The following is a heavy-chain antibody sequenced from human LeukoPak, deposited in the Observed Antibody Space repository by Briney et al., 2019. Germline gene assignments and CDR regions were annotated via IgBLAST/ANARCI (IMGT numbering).Heavy chain of an antibody. CDR3: ARVICTRGYDYFPIYYYYYMDV. J-gene: IGHJ6*03. Sequence: SETLSLTCTVSGDSISTYYWSWIRQPPGKGLEWIGYIYYRVTSDYNPSLKSRVTMSVDMSTRQISLKLSSVTAADTAVYYCARVICTRGYDYFPIYYYYYMDVWGKGTTVTVSS. D-gene: IGHD5-12*01. CDR1: GDSISTYY. V-gene: IGHV4-59*12. CDR2: IYYRVTS.